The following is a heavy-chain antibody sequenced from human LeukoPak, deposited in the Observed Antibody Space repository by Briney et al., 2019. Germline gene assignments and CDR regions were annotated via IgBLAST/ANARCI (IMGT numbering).Heavy chain of an antibody. D-gene: IGHD3-3*01. CDR3: ARGVASTYYDFWSGSEFDL. CDR2: IYYSGST. V-gene: IGHV4-59*01. J-gene: IGHJ2*01. CDR1: GGSISSYY. Sequence: SETLSLTCTVSGGSISSYYWSWIRQPPGKGLEWIGYIYYSGSTNYNPSLKSRVTISVDTSKNQFSLKLSSVTAADTAVYYCARGVASTYYDFWSGSEFDLWGRGTLVTVSS.